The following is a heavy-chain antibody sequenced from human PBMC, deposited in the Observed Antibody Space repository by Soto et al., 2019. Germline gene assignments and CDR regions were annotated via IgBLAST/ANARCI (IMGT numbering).Heavy chain of an antibody. CDR2: IYPGDSDT. Sequence: GESLKISCKGSGYSFTIYCIGLVRQMPGKGLEWMAIIYPGDSDTRYSPSFQGQVTISADKSSSTAYLQWSSLKASDSDMYYCARQGLVVVTAAMDYYYYYGMDVWGQGTTVTVSS. V-gene: IGHV5-51*01. D-gene: IGHD2-2*01. CDR1: GYSFTIYC. CDR3: ARQGLVVVTAAMDYYYYYGMDV. J-gene: IGHJ6*02.